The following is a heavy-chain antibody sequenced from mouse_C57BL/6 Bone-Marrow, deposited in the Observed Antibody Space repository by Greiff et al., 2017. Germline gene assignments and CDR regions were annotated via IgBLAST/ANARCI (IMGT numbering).Heavy chain of an antibody. J-gene: IGHJ4*01. Sequence: VQLQQSGPGLVAPSQSLSITCTVSGFSLTSYGVHWVRQPPGKGLEWLVVIWSDGSTTYNSALKSRLSISKDNSKSQVFLKMNSLQTDDTAMYYCARHALRSYYYAMDYWGQGTSVTVSS. CDR1: GFSLTSYG. V-gene: IGHV2-6-1*01. D-gene: IGHD1-1*01. CDR2: IWSDGST. CDR3: ARHALRSYYYAMDY.